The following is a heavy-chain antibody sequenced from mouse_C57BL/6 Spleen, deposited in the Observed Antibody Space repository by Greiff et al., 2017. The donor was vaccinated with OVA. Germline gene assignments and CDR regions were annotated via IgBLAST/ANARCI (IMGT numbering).Heavy chain of an antibody. D-gene: IGHD2-1*01. J-gene: IGHJ2*01. V-gene: IGHV1-15*01. CDR3: TREGNYGYFDY. CDR1: GYTFTDYE. CDR2: IDPETGGT. Sequence: VQLVESGAELVRPGASVTLSCKASGYTFTDYEMHWVKQTPVHGLEWIGAIDPETGGTAYNQKFKGKAILTADKSSSTAYMELRSLTSEDSAVYYCTREGNYGYFDYWGQGTTLTVSS.